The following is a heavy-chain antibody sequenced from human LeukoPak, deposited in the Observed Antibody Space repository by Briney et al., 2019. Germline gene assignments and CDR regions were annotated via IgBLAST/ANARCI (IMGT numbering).Heavy chain of an antibody. J-gene: IGHJ5*02. Sequence: SETLSLTCTVSGGSISSYYWSCIRQPPGKGLEWIGYIYYSGSTNYNPSLKSRVTISVDTSKNHFSLKLTSVTAADTAVYYCARHANYYGSGSYLNWFDPWGQGTLVTVSS. D-gene: IGHD3-10*01. CDR2: IYYSGST. CDR1: GGSISSYY. CDR3: ARHANYYGSGSYLNWFDP. V-gene: IGHV4-59*08.